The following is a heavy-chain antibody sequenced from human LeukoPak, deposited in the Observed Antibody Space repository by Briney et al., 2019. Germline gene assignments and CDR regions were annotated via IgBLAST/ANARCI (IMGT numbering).Heavy chain of an antibody. CDR2: ISWNSGSI. Sequence: GGSLRLSCVASGFTFDDYAMHWVRQAPGKGLEWVSGISWNSGSIGYADSVKGRFTISRDNSKNTVYLQMNSLRAEDTAVYYCARTPGIAVAGTGYFDYWGQGTLVTVSS. CDR3: ARTPGIAVAGTGYFDY. CDR1: GFTFDDYA. V-gene: IGHV3-9*01. D-gene: IGHD6-19*01. J-gene: IGHJ4*02.